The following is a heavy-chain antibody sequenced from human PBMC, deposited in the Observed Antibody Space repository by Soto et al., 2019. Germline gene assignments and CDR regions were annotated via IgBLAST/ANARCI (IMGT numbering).Heavy chain of an antibody. V-gene: IGHV1-3*01. Sequence: GASVKVSCKASGYTFTSYAMHWVRQAPGQRLERMGWINAGNGNTKYSQKFQGRVTITRDTSASTAYMELSSLTSEDTALNYCARDLWLGESFRYYFDYWAQGTLVTVSS. CDR2: INAGNGNT. CDR1: GYTFTSYA. CDR3: ARDLWLGESFRYYFDY. J-gene: IGHJ4*01. D-gene: IGHD3-10*01.